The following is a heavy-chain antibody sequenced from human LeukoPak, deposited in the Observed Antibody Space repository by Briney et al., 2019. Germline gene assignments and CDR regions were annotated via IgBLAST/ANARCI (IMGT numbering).Heavy chain of an antibody. J-gene: IGHJ4*02. CDR3: ARMTPDSPSFDY. D-gene: IGHD1-14*01. V-gene: IGHV2-70*17. CDR2: IDWDDDT. CDR1: GFSLNTLQMC. Sequence: SGPALVKPTQTLTLTCTFSGFSLNTLQMCVAWIRQPPGKALEWLARIDWDDDTFYSTSLKTRLSISKDTSKNQVVLTMTNMDPVDTGTYYCARMTPDSPSFDYWGQGTLVTVSS.